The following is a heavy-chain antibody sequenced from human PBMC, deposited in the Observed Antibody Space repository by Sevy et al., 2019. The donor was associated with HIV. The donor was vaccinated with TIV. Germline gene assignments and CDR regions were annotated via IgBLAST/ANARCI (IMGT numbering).Heavy chain of an antibody. V-gene: IGHV3-49*04. Sequence: GGSLRLSCTTSGFVFSNYGLSWVRQAPGKGPEWVGFIRNKDYNGTTENAAFVRGRFCISRDDSKSVAYLQMINLKTADTGLYDCTRSVTTIYWGRGTRVTVSS. CDR1: GFVFSNYG. CDR2: IRNKDYNGTT. D-gene: IGHD4-4*01. J-gene: IGHJ4*02. CDR3: TRSVTTIY.